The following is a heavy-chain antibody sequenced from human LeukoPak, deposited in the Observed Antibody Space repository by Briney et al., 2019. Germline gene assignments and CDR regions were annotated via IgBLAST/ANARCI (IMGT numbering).Heavy chain of an antibody. Sequence: GGSLRLSCAASGFTFTSYPMNWVRQAPGKGLEWVSSISTTSSYLYYADSLKGRFTISRDYAKNSLYLQMNSLRAEDTAVYYCARGWNWNDNWFDPWGQGTLVTVSS. CDR3: ARGWNWNDNWFDP. CDR2: ISTTSSYL. J-gene: IGHJ5*02. D-gene: IGHD1-1*01. CDR1: GFTFTSYP. V-gene: IGHV3-21*01.